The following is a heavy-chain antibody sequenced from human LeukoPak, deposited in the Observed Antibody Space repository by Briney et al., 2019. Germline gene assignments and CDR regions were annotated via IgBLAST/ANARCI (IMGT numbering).Heavy chain of an antibody. CDR2: INPSVGST. J-gene: IGHJ4*02. V-gene: IGHV1-46*01. Sequence: ASVKVSCKASGYTFTSYYMHWVRQAPGQGLEWMGIINPSVGSTSYAQKFQGRLTMTRDTSTSTVHMELSSLRSEDTAVYYCARAGRGGGFDYWGQGTLVIVSS. CDR3: ARAGRGGGFDY. CDR1: GYTFTSYY. D-gene: IGHD1-14*01.